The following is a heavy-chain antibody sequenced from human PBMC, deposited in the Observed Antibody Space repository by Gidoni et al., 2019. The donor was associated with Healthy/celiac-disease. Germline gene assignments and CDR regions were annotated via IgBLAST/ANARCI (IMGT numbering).Heavy chain of an antibody. V-gene: IGHV3-7*01. CDR3: ARDGIWFRELLYLDY. D-gene: IGHD3-10*01. CDR1: GFTFSSYW. CDR2: IKQDGSEK. J-gene: IGHJ4*02. Sequence: EVQLVESGGGLVQPGGSLRLSCAASGFTFSSYWMSWVRQAPGKGLEWVANIKQDGSEKYYVDSVKGRFTIARDNAKNALYLQMNSLRAEDTAVYYCARDGIWFRELLYLDYWGQGTLVTVSS.